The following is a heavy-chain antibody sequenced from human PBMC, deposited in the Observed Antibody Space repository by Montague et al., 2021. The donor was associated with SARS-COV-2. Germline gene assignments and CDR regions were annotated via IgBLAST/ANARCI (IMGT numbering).Heavy chain of an antibody. Sequence: SLRLSCAASGLTFSTYPMHWVRQAPGKGLEWLVVISYDGGKKDYADSVKGRFTISRDNSENMLYLQMNSLRAEDTAVYYCAKEQYSSSWSDFDYWGQGTVVAVSS. J-gene: IGHJ4*02. CDR2: ISYDGGKK. CDR1: GLTFSTYP. D-gene: IGHD6-13*01. CDR3: AKEQYSSSWSDFDY. V-gene: IGHV3-30*04.